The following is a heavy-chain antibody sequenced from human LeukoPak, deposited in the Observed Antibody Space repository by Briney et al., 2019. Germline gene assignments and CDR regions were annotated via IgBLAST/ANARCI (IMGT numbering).Heavy chain of an antibody. CDR1: GYTLTELS. Sequence: ASVKVSCKVSGYTLTELSMHWVRQAPGQGLEWMGWINPNSGGTNYAQKFQGRVTMTRDTSISTAYMELSRLRSDDTAVYYCARGGIAAAGNWFDPWGQGTLVTVSS. D-gene: IGHD6-13*01. CDR2: INPNSGGT. V-gene: IGHV1-2*02. CDR3: ARGGIAAAGNWFDP. J-gene: IGHJ5*02.